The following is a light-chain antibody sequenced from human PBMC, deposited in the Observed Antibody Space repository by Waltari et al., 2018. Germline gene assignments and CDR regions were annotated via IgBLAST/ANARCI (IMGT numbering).Light chain of an antibody. Sequence: SYVLTQPPSVSVAPGQTARITCGGNSIGSKRVHWYQQKSGQAPVLVVYGETDRPPGIPERFSGSNSEDTATLAISSVEAGDEADYYCQVWDSSSAHYVFGSVTKVSVL. V-gene: IGLV3-21*02. CDR2: GET. J-gene: IGLJ1*01. CDR1: SIGSKR. CDR3: QVWDSSSAHYV.